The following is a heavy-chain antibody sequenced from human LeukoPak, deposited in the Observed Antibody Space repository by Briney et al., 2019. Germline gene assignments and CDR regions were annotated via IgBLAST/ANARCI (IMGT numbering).Heavy chain of an antibody. CDR2: ISYDGSNK. V-gene: IGHV3-30*18. J-gene: IGHJ4*02. CDR1: GFTFSSYG. Sequence: GALRLSCAASGFTFSSYGMHWVRQAPGKGLEWVAVISYDGSNKYYADSAKGRFTISRDNSKNTLYLQMNSLRAEDTAVYYCAKDLDSSGYFDYWGQGTLVTVSS. D-gene: IGHD3-22*01. CDR3: AKDLDSSGYFDY.